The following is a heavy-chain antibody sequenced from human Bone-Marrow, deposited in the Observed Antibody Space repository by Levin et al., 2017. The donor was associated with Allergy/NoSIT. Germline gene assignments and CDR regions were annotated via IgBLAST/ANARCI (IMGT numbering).Heavy chain of an antibody. CDR2: IKQDGSEK. CDR1: GFTFSSYW. CDR3: ARSYCSGGSCYPGVFDY. J-gene: IGHJ4*02. V-gene: IGHV3-7*01. Sequence: PGGSLRLSCAASGFTFSSYWMSWVRQAPGKGLEWVANIKQDGSEKYYVDSVKGRFTISRDNAKNSLYLQMNSLRAEDTAVYYCARSYCSGGSCYPGVFDYWGQGTLVTVSS. D-gene: IGHD2-15*01.